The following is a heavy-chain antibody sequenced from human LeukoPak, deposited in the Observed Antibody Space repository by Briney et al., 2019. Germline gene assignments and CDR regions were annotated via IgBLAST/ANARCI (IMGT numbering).Heavy chain of an antibody. CDR1: GFTFSSYS. V-gene: IGHV3-21*04. CDR3: AKVRSGWYYFDY. Sequence: GGSLRLSCAASGFTFSSYSMNWVRQAPGKGLEWVSSISSSSSYIYYADSVKGRFTISRDNAKNSLYLQMNSLRAEDTAVYYCAKVRSGWYYFDYWGQGTLVTVSS. D-gene: IGHD6-19*01. J-gene: IGHJ4*02. CDR2: ISSSSSYI.